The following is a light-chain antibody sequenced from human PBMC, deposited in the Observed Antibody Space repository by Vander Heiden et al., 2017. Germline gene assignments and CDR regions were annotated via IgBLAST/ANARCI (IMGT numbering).Light chain of an antibody. CDR2: GAS. V-gene: IGKV3-20*01. CDR1: QSISSTY. J-gene: IGKJ1*01. CDR3: QRYSASVRT. Sequence: DIVLTQSPGTLSLSPGERATLSRRASQSISSTYLAWYQQKPVQAPRLLIYGASSRATGIPDRFSRSASATDFTLTISILDPDDFTVFYCQRYSASVRTFDQGTKLEIK.